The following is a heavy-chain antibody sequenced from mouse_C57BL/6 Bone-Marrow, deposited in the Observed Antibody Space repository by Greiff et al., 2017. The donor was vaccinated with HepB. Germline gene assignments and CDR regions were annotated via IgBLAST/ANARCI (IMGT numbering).Heavy chain of an antibody. CDR2: IHPNSGST. D-gene: IGHD2-5*01. V-gene: IGHV1-64*01. CDR1: GYTFTSYW. CDR3: ARGDYSNYVAWFAY. J-gene: IGHJ3*01. Sequence: QVQLQQSGAELVKPGASVKLSCKASGYTFTSYWMHWVKQRPGQGLEWIGMIHPNSGSTNYNEKFKSKATLTVDKSSSTAYMQLSSLTSEDSAVYYCARGDYSNYVAWFAYWGQGTLVTVSA.